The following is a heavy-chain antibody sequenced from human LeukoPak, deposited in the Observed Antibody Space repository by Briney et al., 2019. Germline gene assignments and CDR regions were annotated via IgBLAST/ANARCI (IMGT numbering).Heavy chain of an antibody. V-gene: IGHV3-48*04. CDR3: ARPRYCSGGSCYQLDY. D-gene: IGHD2-15*01. CDR2: ISSSGSTI. J-gene: IGHJ4*02. CDR1: RFTFSSYS. Sequence: GGSLRLSCAASRFTFSSYSMNWVRQAPGKGLEWVSYISSSGSTIYYADSVKGRFTISRDNAKNSLYLQMNSLRTEDTAVYYCARPRYCSGGSCYQLDYWGQGTLVTVSS.